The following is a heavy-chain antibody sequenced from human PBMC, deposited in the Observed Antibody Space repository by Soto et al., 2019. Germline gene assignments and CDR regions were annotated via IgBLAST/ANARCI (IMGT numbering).Heavy chain of an antibody. CDR3: ARVIVRTSYSDRSGYYFKY. CDR1: GFSFSSYA. Sequence: PGGSLRLSCAASGFSFSSYAMHWVRQAPGKGLEYVSTISNNGGTTYYAESVKGRFTISRDNSKNTLYLQMNTLRPEDTAMYYCARVIVRTSYSDRSGYYFKYWGQGTLVTVSS. CDR2: ISNNGGTT. V-gene: IGHV3-64*02. D-gene: IGHD3-22*01. J-gene: IGHJ4*02.